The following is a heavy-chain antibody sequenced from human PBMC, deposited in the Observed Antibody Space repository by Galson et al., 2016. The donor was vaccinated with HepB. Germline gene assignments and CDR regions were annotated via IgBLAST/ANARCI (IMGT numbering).Heavy chain of an antibody. CDR3: TRRAQNWGFFDS. D-gene: IGHD3-16*01. V-gene: IGHV3-23*01. Sequence: SLRLSCAASGFTFSSNTMNWVRQAPGKGLEWVSTVNGGGDNKYYVDSVKGRFTTSRDNSKNTLYLQVDSLRADDTAVYYCTRRAQNWGFFDSWGQGTLVTVSS. CDR1: GFTFSSNT. J-gene: IGHJ4*02. CDR2: VNGGGDNK.